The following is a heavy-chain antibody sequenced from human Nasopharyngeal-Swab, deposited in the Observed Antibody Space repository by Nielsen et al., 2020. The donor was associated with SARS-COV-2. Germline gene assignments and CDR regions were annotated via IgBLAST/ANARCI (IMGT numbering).Heavy chain of an antibody. CDR1: GGSISSGDYY. CDR2: IYYSGST. V-gene: IGHV4-30-4*01. J-gene: IGHJ6*03. D-gene: IGHD3-16*01. CDR3: ARGGAGYYYYMDV. Sequence: LRLSCTVSGGSISSGDYYWSWIRQPPGKGLEWIGYIYYSGSTHYNPSLKSRVTISVDTSKNQFSLKLSSVTAADTAVYYCARGGAGYYYYMDVWGKGTTVTVSS.